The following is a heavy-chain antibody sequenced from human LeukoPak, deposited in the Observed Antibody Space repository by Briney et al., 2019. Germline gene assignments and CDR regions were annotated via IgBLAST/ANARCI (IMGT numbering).Heavy chain of an antibody. J-gene: IGHJ5*02. CDR2: IYTSGST. D-gene: IGHD3-3*01. V-gene: IGHV4-61*02. CDR1: GGSISSGSYY. CDR3: ARADYDFWSGYS. Sequence: SETLSLTCTVSGGSISSGSYYWSWIRQPAGKGLEWIGRIYTSGSTNYNPSLKSRVTISVDTSKNQFSLKLSSVTAADTAVYYCARADYDFWSGYSWGQGTLVIVSS.